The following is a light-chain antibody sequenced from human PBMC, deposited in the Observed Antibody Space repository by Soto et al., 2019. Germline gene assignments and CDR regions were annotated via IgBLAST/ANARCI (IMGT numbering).Light chain of an antibody. CDR1: SGDVGGYNY. CDR3: SSYTSSSNVV. Sequence: QSALTQPASVSGSPGQSITISCTGTSGDVGGYNYVSWYQQHPGKAPKLMIYDVSNRPSGVSNRFSGSKSGNTASLTISGLQAEDEADYYCSSYTSSSNVVFGGGTQLTVL. CDR2: DVS. V-gene: IGLV2-14*01. J-gene: IGLJ2*01.